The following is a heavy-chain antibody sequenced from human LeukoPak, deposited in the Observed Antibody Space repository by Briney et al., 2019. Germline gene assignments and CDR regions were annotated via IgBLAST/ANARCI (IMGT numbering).Heavy chain of an antibody. CDR2: IKSDGSST. D-gene: IGHD3-22*01. CDR3: VRGGGLYFYDTSGYDY. V-gene: IGHV3-74*01. J-gene: IGHJ4*02. CDR1: GFTFSGYW. Sequence: PGGSLRLSCAASGFTFSGYWMHWVRQAPGKGLVWVSCIKSDGSSTIYADSVKGRFTISRDNAKNTLYLQMNSLRADDTTVYYCVRGGGLYFYDTSGYDYWGQGTLVTVSS.